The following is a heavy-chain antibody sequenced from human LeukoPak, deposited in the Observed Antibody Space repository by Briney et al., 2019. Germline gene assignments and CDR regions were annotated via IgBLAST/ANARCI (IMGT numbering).Heavy chain of an antibody. J-gene: IGHJ4*02. CDR3: ASGIVGALLAY. CDR1: GGTFSSYA. Sequence: ASVKVSCKASGGTFSSYAISWVRQAPGQGLEWMGGIIPIFGTANYAQKFQGRVTITTDEPTSTAYMELSRLRSEDTAVYYCASGIVGALLAYWGQGTLVPVSS. V-gene: IGHV1-69*05. D-gene: IGHD1-26*01. CDR2: IIPIFGTA.